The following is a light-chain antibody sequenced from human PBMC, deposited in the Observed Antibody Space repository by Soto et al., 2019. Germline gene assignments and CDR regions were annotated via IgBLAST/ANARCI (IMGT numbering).Light chain of an antibody. CDR1: QSVDSKD. J-gene: IGKJ1*01. V-gene: IGKV3-20*01. Sequence: EIVLTQSPGTLSLYPGERATLSCRASQSVDSKDLAWYQQKPGQAPMILIFAASSRATGIPDRFSGSGSGTDFSLTISRLEPGDFAVYYCQQYGYPSWTFGQGTKVELK. CDR3: QQYGYPSWT. CDR2: AAS.